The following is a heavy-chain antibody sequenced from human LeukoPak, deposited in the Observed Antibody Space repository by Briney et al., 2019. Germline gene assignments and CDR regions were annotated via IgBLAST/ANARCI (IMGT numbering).Heavy chain of an antibody. V-gene: IGHV3-48*02. CDR2: ITTSSNRI. CDR1: GVTFSSYG. D-gene: IGHD6-19*01. CDR3: ARVSAPGTSGWYFGY. J-gene: IGHJ4*02. Sequence: GGSLRLSCAASGVTFSSYGMNWVRQAPGKGLEWVSYITTSSNRIDYADSVKGRFTRSRDNAKNLLYLQMNSLRDEDTAMYYCARVSAPGTSGWYFGYWGQGTLVTASS.